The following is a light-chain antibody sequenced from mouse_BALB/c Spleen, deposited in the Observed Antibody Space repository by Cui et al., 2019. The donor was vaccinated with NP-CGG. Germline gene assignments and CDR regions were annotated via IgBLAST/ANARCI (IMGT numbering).Light chain of an antibody. CDR2: CTN. J-gene: IGLJ1*01. V-gene: IGLV1*01. Sequence: QAVVTQESALTTSPGETVKLTCRSSTGAVTTSNYANWVQEKPDHLFTGLIGCTNKRAPGVPARFSGSLIGDKAALTITGAQTEDEAIYFCALWYSNHWVFGGGTKLTVL. CDR1: TGAVTTSNY. CDR3: ALWYSNHWV.